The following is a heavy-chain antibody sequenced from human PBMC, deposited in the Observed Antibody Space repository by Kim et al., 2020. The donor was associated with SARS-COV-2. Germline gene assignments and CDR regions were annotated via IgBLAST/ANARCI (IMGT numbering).Heavy chain of an antibody. CDR3: ARDPEWELLGIDY. V-gene: IGHV1-46*01. Sequence: ASVKVSCKASGYTFTSYYMHWVRQAPGQGLEWMGIINPRDSSTIYAQKFQGRVTMTRDTSTSTVYMELRSLKSEDTAVYYCARDPEWELLGIDYWGQGTLVTVSS. D-gene: IGHD1-26*01. J-gene: IGHJ4*02. CDR1: GYTFTSYY. CDR2: INPRDSST.